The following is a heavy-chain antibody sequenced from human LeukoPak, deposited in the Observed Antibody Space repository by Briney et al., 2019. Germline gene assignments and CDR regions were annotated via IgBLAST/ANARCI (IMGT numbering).Heavy chain of an antibody. CDR1: GGTFSSYA. CDR3: ARTWLGITMVRGVIAYNWFDP. D-gene: IGHD3-10*01. CDR2: IIPILGTA. V-gene: IGHV1-69*01. Sequence: SVKVSCMASGGTFSSYAISWVRQAPGQGLDWMGWIIPILGTANYAQKFQGRVTITADESTSTAYMELSSLRSEDTAVYYCARTWLGITMVRGVIAYNWFDPWGQGTLVTVSS. J-gene: IGHJ5*02.